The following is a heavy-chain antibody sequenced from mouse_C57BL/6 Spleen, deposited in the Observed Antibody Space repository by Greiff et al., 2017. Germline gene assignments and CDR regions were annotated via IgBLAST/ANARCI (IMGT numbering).Heavy chain of an antibody. Sequence: EVQRVESGPELVKPGASVKISCKASGYTFTDYYMNWVKQSHGKSLEWIGDINPNNGGTSYNQKFKGKATLTVDKSSSTAYMELRSLTSEDSAVYYCARLGAYGYGYAMDYWGQGTSVTVSS. V-gene: IGHV1-26*01. D-gene: IGHD2-2*01. CDR3: ARLGAYGYGYAMDY. CDR1: GYTFTDYY. CDR2: INPNNGGT. J-gene: IGHJ4*01.